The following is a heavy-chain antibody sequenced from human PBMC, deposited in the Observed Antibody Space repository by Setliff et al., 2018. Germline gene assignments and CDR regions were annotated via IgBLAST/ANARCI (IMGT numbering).Heavy chain of an antibody. Sequence: SETLSLTCTVSGGSISSGDYYWSWIRQPPGKGLEWIGYIYTSGSTNYNPSLKSRVTVSVDTSKNQFSLKLSSVTAADTAVYYCARKGISALSGAFDMWGQGTMVTVSS. CDR3: ARKGISALSGAFDM. CDR2: IYTSGST. V-gene: IGHV4-61*08. CDR1: GGSISSGDYY. J-gene: IGHJ3*02. D-gene: IGHD1-26*01.